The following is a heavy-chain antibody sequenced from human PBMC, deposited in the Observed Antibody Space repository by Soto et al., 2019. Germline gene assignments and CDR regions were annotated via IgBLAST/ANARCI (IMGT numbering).Heavy chain of an antibody. V-gene: IGHV3-30-3*01. J-gene: IGHJ4*02. D-gene: IGHD1-1*01. CDR1: GFTFSSYA. Sequence: GGSLRLSCTGSGFTFSSYAIQWVRQAPGKGLEWVAAISDDGTNKHTADAVKGRFTITRDNSSNTVYLQVNRLSVEDTAVYYCVRRPTKTVTAMVYWGQGTPVTVSS. CDR3: VRRPTKTVTAMVY. CDR2: ISDDGTNK.